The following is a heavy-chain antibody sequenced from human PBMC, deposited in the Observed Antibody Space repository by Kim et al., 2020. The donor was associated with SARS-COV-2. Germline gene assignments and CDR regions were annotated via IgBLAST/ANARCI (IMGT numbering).Heavy chain of an antibody. CDR2: IYYSGST. Sequence: SETLSLTCTVSGGSISSSGYYWVWIRQPPGKGLEGIGTIYYSGSTYYNPSLKSRVTIFVDTSQNQLSLSPSSVTAADTAEYYCGRLLLVTATSSYIDYY. V-gene: IGHV4-39*01. D-gene: IGHD2-21*02. J-gene: IGHJ6*01. CDR1: GGSISSSGYY. CDR3: GRLLLVTATSSYIDYY.